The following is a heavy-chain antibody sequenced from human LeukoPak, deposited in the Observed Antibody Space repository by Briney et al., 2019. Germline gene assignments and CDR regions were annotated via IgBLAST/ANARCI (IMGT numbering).Heavy chain of an antibody. CDR2: MNPNSGNT. V-gene: IGHV1-8*01. Sequence: ASVKVSCTASGYTFTSYDINWVRQATGQGLEWMGWMNPNSGNTGYAQKFQGRVTMTRNTSISTAYMELSSLRSEDTAVYYCARAKLRVLGDAFDIWGQGTMVTVSS. D-gene: IGHD5-12*01. J-gene: IGHJ3*02. CDR3: ARAKLRVLGDAFDI. CDR1: GYTFTSYD.